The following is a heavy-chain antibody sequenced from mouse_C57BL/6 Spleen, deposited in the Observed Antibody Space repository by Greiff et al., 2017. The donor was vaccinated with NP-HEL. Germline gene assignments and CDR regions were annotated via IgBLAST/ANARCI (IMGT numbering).Heavy chain of an antibody. CDR3: SMDYGSSYFDY. D-gene: IGHD1-1*01. J-gene: IGHJ2*01. CDR1: GYTFTSYW. V-gene: IGHV1-52*01. CDR2: IDPSDSET. Sequence: QVQLKQPGAELVRPGSSVKLSCKASGYTFTSYWMHWVKQRPIQGLEWIGNIDPSDSETHYNQKFKDKATLTVDKSSSTAYMQLSSLTSEDSAVYYCSMDYGSSYFDYWGQGTTLTVSS.